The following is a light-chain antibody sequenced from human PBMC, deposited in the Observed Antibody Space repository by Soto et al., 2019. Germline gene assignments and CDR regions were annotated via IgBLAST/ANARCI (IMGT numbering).Light chain of an antibody. J-gene: IGKJ1*01. CDR3: QQYGRSPST. V-gene: IGKV3-20*01. CDR2: GSS. Sequence: EIVLTQSPGTLSLSPGDTATLSCRASQSVYSTYLAWYQHKVGQAPRLLIYGSSTRDTGIPDRFSGSGSGTDFTLTIRILEPEDFAVYYCQQYGRSPSTFGQGTKVEVK. CDR1: QSVYSTY.